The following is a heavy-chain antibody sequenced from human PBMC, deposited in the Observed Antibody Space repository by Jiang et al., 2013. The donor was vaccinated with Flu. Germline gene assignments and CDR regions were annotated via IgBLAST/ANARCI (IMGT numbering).Heavy chain of an antibody. CDR3: ARGPRYCSSTSCYGSWFDP. V-gene: IGHV5-51*01. CDR1: GYSFTSYW. Sequence: KKPGESLKISCKGSGYSFTSYWIGWVRQMPGKGLEWMGIIYPGDSDTRYSPSFQGQVTISADKSISTAYLQWSSLKASDTAMYYCARGPRYCSSTSCYGSWFDPWGQGTLVTVSS. CDR2: IYPGDSDT. J-gene: IGHJ5*02. D-gene: IGHD2-2*01.